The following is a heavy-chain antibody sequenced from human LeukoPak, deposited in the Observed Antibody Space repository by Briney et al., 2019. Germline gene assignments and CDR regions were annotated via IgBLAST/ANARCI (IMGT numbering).Heavy chain of an antibody. CDR2: INPNSGGT. CDR3: ARVLSVVTAIRAFDI. V-gene: IGHV1-2*02. J-gene: IGHJ3*02. CDR1: GYSFADYY. Sequence: ASVKVSCKASGYSFADYYMHWVRQAPGQGLEWMGWINPNSGGTNYAQKFQGRVTMTRDTSISTAYMELSRLRSDDTAVYYCARVLSVVTAIRAFDIWGQGTMVTVSS. D-gene: IGHD2-21*02.